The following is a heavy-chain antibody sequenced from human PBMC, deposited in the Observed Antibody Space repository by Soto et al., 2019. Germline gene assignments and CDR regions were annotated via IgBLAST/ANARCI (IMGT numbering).Heavy chain of an antibody. D-gene: IGHD1-26*01. CDR3: ARDGGSHRDFDY. J-gene: IGHJ4*02. CDR1: GYTFTSYA. V-gene: IGHV1-3*01. Sequence: ASVKVSCKASGYTFTSYAMHWVRQAPGQRLEWMGWINAGNGNTKYSQKFQGRVTITRDTSASTAYMELSSLRSEDTAVYYCARDGGSHRDFDYWGQGTLVTVSS. CDR2: INAGNGNT.